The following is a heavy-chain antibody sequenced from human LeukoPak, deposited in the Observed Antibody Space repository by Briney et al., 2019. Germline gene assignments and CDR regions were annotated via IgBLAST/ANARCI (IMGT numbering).Heavy chain of an antibody. D-gene: IGHD2-2*01. J-gene: IGHJ5*02. CDR3: TRGYCASDSCYAAWFDP. CDR2: MNPKSGNT. V-gene: IGHV1-8*01. CDR1: GYTFINYD. Sequence: EASVKVSCKASGYTFINYDINRVRQATGQGLEWMGWMNPKSGNTGYAEKFQGRVTMTRNTSISTAYMELSSLRSEDTAVYYCTRGYCASDSCYAAWFDPWGQGTLVTVSS.